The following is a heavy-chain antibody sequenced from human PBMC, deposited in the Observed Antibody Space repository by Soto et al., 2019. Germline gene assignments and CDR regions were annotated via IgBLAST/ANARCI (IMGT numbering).Heavy chain of an antibody. CDR1: GFTFDDYA. J-gene: IGHJ6*02. V-gene: IGHV3-9*01. D-gene: IGHD3-9*01. CDR3: ASQMRYYDILTGYYYYYYGMDV. Sequence: GGSLRLSCAASGFTFDDYAMHWVRQAPGKGLEWVSGISWNSGSIGYAGSVKGRFTISRDNAKNSLYLQMNSLRAEDTALYYCASQMRYYDILTGYYYYYYGMDVWGQGTTVTV. CDR2: ISWNSGSI.